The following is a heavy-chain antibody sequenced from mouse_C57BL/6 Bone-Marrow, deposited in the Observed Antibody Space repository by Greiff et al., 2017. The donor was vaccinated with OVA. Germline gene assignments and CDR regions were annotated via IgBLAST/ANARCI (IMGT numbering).Heavy chain of an antibody. J-gene: IGHJ2*01. CDR2: IDPANGNT. CDR1: GFNFKNTY. V-gene: IGHV14-3*01. Sequence: EVQLQQSVAELVRPGASVKLSCKASGFNFKNTYMHWVKQRPEQGLEWIGRIDPANGNTKYTPKFQGKATITADTSSNITYLQLSSLTSEDTAIYYCAMVAFDYWGQGTAITVSS. CDR3: AMVAFDY.